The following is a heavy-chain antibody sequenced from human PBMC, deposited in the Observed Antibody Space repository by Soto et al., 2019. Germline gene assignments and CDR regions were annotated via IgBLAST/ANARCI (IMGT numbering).Heavy chain of an antibody. J-gene: IGHJ3*01. CDR2: ISSRGGWT. Sequence: EVQLEESGGGLVKPAWSLRLSCAASGFTFSSYSMNWVRLAPGKGLEWVSSISSRGGWTYYTDSMRGRFTISRDNAKNSLYLQMSSLRAEDTAVYYCANGSGDFLRSDGFEVWCQGTMVTVSS. V-gene: IGHV3-21*01. CDR3: ANGSGDFLRSDGFEV. D-gene: IGHD4-17*01. CDR1: GFTFSSYS.